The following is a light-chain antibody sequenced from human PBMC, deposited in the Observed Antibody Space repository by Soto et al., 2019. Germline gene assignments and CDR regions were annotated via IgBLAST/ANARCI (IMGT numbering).Light chain of an antibody. V-gene: IGKV1-5*01. Sequence: DIQMTQSPSPLSASVGDGVTIPCRASQSISSWLAWYQQKPGKPPKVLIYGASNLQSGVPPRFSGSGSGTDFTLAISSLQPEDSATYYCLQDINYPWTFGQGTKVDIK. CDR1: QSISSW. CDR3: LQDINYPWT. CDR2: GAS. J-gene: IGKJ1*01.